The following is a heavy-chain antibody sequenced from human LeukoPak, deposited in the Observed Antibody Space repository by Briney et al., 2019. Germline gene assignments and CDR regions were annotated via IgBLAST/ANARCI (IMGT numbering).Heavy chain of an antibody. CDR3: AKDKHTTSSPRFDY. Sequence: GGSLGLSCAASGFTFSTYAMSWVRQAPGKGLEWVSGIGGSSTTTNYADSVKGRFTISRDNSENTLYLQMSSLRAEDTAVYYCAKDKHTTSSPRFDYWGQGTLVSVSS. CDR2: IGGSSTTT. CDR1: GFTFSTYA. D-gene: IGHD6-6*01. J-gene: IGHJ4*02. V-gene: IGHV3-23*01.